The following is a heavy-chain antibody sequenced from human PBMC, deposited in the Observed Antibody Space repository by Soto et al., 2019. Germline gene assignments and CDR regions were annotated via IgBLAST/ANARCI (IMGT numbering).Heavy chain of an antibody. CDR3: VRRPVSATSNARFDP. CDR1: GYTFTSYG. CDR2: INAANGDT. Sequence: GASVKVSCKASGYTFTSYGMHWVRQAPGQRLEWMGWINAANGDTKYSPKFQGRVTITRDTSASTAYMELSSLRSEDTAVYYCVRRPVSATSNARFDPWGQGTLVPVYS. J-gene: IGHJ5*02. V-gene: IGHV1-3*01. D-gene: IGHD6-13*01.